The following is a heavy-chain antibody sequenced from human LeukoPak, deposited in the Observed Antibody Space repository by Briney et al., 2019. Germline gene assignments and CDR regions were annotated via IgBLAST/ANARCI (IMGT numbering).Heavy chain of an antibody. CDR1: GGSFSGYY. J-gene: IGHJ6*02. V-gene: IGHV4-34*01. Sequence: KPSETLSLTCAVYGGSFSGYYWSWIRQPPGKGLERIGEINHSGSTNYNPSLKSRVTISVDTSKNQFSLKLSSVTAADTAVYYCARVYSSTSCFDVWGQGTTVTVSS. CDR2: INHSGST. CDR3: ARVYSSTSCFDV. D-gene: IGHD2-2*01.